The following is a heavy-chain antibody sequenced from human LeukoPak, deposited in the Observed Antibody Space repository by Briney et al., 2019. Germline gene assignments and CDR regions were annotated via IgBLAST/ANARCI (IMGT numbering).Heavy chain of an antibody. V-gene: IGHV4-59*01. CDR2: IYYSGST. D-gene: IGHD3-16*02. Sequence: SETLSLTCTVSGGSISSYYWSWIRQPPGKGLEWVAYIYYSGSTNYNPSLKSRVTISVDTSTNQFSLKLSSVTAADSAVYYCARDRGYDYVWGSYRYDYWGQGTLVTVSS. J-gene: IGHJ4*02. CDR1: GGSISSYY. CDR3: ARDRGYDYVWGSYRYDY.